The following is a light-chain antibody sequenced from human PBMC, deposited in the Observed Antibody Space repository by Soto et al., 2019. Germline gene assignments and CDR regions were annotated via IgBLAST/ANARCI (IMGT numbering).Light chain of an antibody. J-gene: IGLJ2*01. V-gene: IGLV2-14*01. CDR1: SSDVGGNKY. Sequence: QSALTQPASVSGSPGQSITISCTGTSSDVGGNKYVSWYQQHPGKAPKLMIYQVSNRPSGVSNRFSGSKSGNTASLTISGLQAEDEADYYCSSYTSSSTLLFGGGTKVTVL. CDR2: QVS. CDR3: SSYTSSSTLL.